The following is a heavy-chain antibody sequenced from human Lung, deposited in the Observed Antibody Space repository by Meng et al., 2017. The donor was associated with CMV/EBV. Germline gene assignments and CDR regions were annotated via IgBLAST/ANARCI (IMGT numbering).Heavy chain of an antibody. CDR1: GYTFTGFY. D-gene: IGHD7-27*01. Sequence: ASXXVSCKTSGYTFTGFYIHWVRRAPGQGLEWMGWINPNSGGTEYAQKFQGRVTMTRDTSISTAYMELSRLRSDDTAVYYCARESGEDAFDIWGQGTMVTVSS. J-gene: IGHJ3*02. V-gene: IGHV1-2*02. CDR2: INPNSGGT. CDR3: ARESGEDAFDI.